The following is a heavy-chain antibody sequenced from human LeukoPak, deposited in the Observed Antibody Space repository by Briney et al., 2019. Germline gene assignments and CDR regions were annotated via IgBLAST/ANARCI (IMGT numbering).Heavy chain of an antibody. J-gene: IGHJ4*02. D-gene: IGHD6-13*01. CDR2: INPNSGGT. Sequence: ASVKVSCKASGGTFSSYAISWVRQAPGQGLEWMGWINPNSGGTNYAQKFQGRVTMTRDTSISTAYMELSRLRSDDTAVYYCARVRGVRIAAAGTGFDYWGQGTLVTVSS. CDR3: ARVRGVRIAAAGTGFDY. V-gene: IGHV1-2*02. CDR1: GGTFSSYA.